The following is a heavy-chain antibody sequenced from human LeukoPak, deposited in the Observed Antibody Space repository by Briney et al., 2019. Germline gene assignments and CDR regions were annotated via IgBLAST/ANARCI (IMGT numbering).Heavy chain of an antibody. D-gene: IGHD5-24*01. CDR3: AKSRDGYHHGLL. CDR1: EFSLSDYG. CDR2: MWYDGSRA. V-gene: IGHV3-33*06. Sequence: GTSLRLSCASSEFSLSDYGMHWVRQAPGKGLEWVAVMWYDGSRALHADSVKGRFTISRDISKNTLYLQMDSLRAEDTDVYYCAKSRDGYHHGLLWGQGTLVTVSS. J-gene: IGHJ1*01.